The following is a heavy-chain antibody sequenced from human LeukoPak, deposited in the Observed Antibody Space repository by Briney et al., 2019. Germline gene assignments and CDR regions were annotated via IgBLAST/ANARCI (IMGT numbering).Heavy chain of an antibody. J-gene: IGHJ4*02. V-gene: IGHV4-39*01. Sequence: SETLSLTCTVSGGSVSSSGYFWGWIRQPPGKGLEWIGTIYDSGGTYYSPSLKSRVTISADTSKNQFSLKLSSVTAADTAVYYCARRGVTGNALFDYWGQGTLVTVSS. CDR2: IYDSGGT. D-gene: IGHD3-9*01. CDR3: ARRGVTGNALFDY. CDR1: GGSVSSSGYF.